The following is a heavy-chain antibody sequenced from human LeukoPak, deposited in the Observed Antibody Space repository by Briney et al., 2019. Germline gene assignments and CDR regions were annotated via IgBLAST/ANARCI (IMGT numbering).Heavy chain of an antibody. V-gene: IGHV4-61*02. D-gene: IGHD6-13*01. CDR2: IYTSGST. Sequence: SETLSLTCTVSGGSISSGSYYWSWIRQPAGKGLEWIGRIYTSGSTNYNPSLKSRVTISVDTSKNQFSLKLSSVTAADTAVYYCARDEGPERSSSWYYGMDVWGQGTTVTVFS. CDR3: ARDEGPERSSSWYYGMDV. J-gene: IGHJ6*02. CDR1: GGSISSGSYY.